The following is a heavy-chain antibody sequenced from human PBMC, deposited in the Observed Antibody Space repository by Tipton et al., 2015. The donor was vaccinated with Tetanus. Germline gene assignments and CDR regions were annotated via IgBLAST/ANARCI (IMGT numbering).Heavy chain of an antibody. CDR2: VSYSGIT. Sequence: GLVKPSETLSLTCTVSGAVRAGDYSWNWIRQPPGQGLDWLAYVSYSGITNSNYFLKRRITGSQDASKNQFSLRLTSVTAADTAVYYGARAKNEFPKKGPLDSRGQGRLVIASS. CDR1: GAVRAGDYS. V-gene: IGHV4-61*08. D-gene: IGHD1-1*01. J-gene: IGHJ4*02. CDR3: ARAKNEFPKKGPLDS.